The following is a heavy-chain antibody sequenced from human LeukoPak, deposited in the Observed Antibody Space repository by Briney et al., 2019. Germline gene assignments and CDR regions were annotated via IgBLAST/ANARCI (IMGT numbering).Heavy chain of an antibody. J-gene: IGHJ4*02. Sequence: SETLSLTCTVSGGSISSYYWSWIRQPPGKGLEWIGYIYYSGSTNYNPSLKSRVTISVDTSKNQFSLKLSSVTAADTAVYYCERGSSSWNLLDYWGQGTLVTVSS. CDR1: GGSISSYY. CDR2: IYYSGST. CDR3: ERGSSSWNLLDY. V-gene: IGHV4-59*01. D-gene: IGHD6-13*01.